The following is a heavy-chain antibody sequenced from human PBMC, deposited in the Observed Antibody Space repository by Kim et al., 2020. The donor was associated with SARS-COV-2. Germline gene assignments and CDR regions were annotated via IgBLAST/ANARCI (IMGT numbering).Heavy chain of an antibody. J-gene: IGHJ4*02. CDR3: ATGGQSCFFVY. Sequence: GGSLRLSCAASGITFGIYAMTWVRQAPGKGLELVSTVSGNGRETFYAASVKGRFTISRDNSKNTVFLQMNSLRAEDTALFFCATGGQSCFFVYCCQGT. V-gene: IGHV3-23*01. CDR1: GITFGIYA. D-gene: IGHD1-26*01. CDR2: VSGNGRET.